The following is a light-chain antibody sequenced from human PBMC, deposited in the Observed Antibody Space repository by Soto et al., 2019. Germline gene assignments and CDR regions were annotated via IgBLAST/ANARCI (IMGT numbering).Light chain of an antibody. CDR3: SSYAGSNTVV. CDR1: SSDVGGYNY. CDR2: EVS. Sequence: QSALTQPPSASGSPGQSVTISCTGTSSDVGGYNYVSWYQQHPGKAPKVMIYEVSKRPSGVPDRFSGSKSGNTASLTVSGLQAEYEADYYCSSYAGSNTVVFGGGTKVTVL. V-gene: IGLV2-8*01. J-gene: IGLJ2*01.